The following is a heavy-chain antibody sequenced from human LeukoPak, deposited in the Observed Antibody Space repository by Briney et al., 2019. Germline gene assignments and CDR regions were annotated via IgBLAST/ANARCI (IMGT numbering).Heavy chain of an antibody. V-gene: IGHV3-48*03. D-gene: IGHD5-12*01. J-gene: IGHJ5*02. CDR3: ARVANSGYDSMGSGFDP. CDR1: GFTFSSYE. Sequence: GGSLRLSCAASGFTFSSYEMNWVRQAPGKGLKWVSYISSSGSTIYYADSVKGRFTISRDNAKNSLYLQMNSLRAEDTAVYYCARVANSGYDSMGSGFDPWGQGTLVTVSS. CDR2: ISSSGSTI.